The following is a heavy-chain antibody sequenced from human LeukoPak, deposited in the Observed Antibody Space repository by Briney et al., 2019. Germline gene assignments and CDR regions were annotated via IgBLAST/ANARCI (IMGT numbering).Heavy chain of an antibody. J-gene: IGHJ4*02. Sequence: SETLSLTCTVSGGSISSYYWSWIRQPPGKGLEWIGYIYYSGSTNYNPSLKSRVTISVDTSKNQFSLKLSSVTAADTAVYYCARVANYYDSSGYSDYWGQGTLVTVSS. CDR3: ARVANYYDSSGYSDY. CDR1: GGSISSYY. D-gene: IGHD3-22*01. CDR2: IYYSGST. V-gene: IGHV4-59*01.